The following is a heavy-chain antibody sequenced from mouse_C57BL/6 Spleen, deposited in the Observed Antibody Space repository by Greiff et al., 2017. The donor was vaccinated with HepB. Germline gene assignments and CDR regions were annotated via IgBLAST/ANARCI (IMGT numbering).Heavy chain of an antibody. Sequence: VQLQQPGAELVKPGASVKLSCKASGYTFTSYWMQWVKQRPGQGLEWIGEIDPSDSYTNYNQKFKGKATLTVDTSSSTAYMQLSSLTSEDSAVYYCARGRPGDYFDYWGQGTTLTVSS. CDR2: IDPSDSYT. J-gene: IGHJ2*01. V-gene: IGHV1-50*01. CDR1: GYTFTSYW. CDR3: ARGRPGDYFDY.